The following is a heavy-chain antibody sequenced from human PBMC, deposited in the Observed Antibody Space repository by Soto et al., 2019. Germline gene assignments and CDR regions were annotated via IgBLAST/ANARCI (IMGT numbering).Heavy chain of an antibody. CDR2: ISGSGGNT. J-gene: IGHJ4*02. V-gene: IGHV3-23*01. CDR1: GFTFSSYA. Sequence: GGSLRLSCAASGFTFSSYAMTWVRQAPGKGLEWVSAISGSGGNTYYADSVKGRFTISRDNAKNSLYLQMNSLRYEDTAVYYCARSILRATIDYWGQGTLVTVSS. CDR3: ARSILRATIDY. D-gene: IGHD1-26*01.